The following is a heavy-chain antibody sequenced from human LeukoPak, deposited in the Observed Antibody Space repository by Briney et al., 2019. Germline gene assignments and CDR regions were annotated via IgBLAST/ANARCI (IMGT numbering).Heavy chain of an antibody. J-gene: IGHJ4*02. D-gene: IGHD7-27*01. V-gene: IGHV3-11*04. Sequence: PGGSLRLSCAASGFTFSDYYMSWIRQAPGKGLEWVSYISSSGSTIYYADSVKGRFTISRDNAKNSLYLQMNSLRAEDTAVYYCARVAAVLTGEYYFDYWGQGTLVTVSS. CDR3: ARVAAVLTGEYYFDY. CDR2: ISSSGSTI. CDR1: GFTFSDYY.